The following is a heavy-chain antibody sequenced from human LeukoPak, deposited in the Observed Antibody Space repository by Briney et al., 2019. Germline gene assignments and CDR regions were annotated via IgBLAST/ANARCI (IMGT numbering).Heavy chain of an antibody. Sequence: KPSETLSLTCTVSGGSISSGGYYWSWIRQHPGKGLEWIGYIYHSGSTYYNPSLESRVTISVDTSKNQFSLKLSSGTAADTAVYYCARVWDSSNWGYFDYWGQGIMVTVSS. V-gene: IGHV4-31*03. CDR1: GGSISSGGYY. J-gene: IGHJ4*02. CDR3: ARVWDSSNWGYFDY. D-gene: IGHD3-22*01. CDR2: IYHSGST.